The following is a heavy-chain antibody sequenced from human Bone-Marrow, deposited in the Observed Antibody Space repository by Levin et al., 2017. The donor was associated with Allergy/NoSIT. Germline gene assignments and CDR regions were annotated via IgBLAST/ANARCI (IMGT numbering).Heavy chain of an antibody. J-gene: IGHJ4*02. D-gene: IGHD6-13*01. CDR3: ARGDSSTWYDY. V-gene: IGHV5-51*01. Sequence: ASVKVSCKGSGYRFSTYWIGWVRQMPGKGLEWMGIIYPGDSDTRYSPSFQGQVTISADKSISTAYLQWSSLKASDTAIYYCARGDSSTWYDYWGQGTLVTVSS. CDR2: IYPGDSDT. CDR1: GYRFSTYW.